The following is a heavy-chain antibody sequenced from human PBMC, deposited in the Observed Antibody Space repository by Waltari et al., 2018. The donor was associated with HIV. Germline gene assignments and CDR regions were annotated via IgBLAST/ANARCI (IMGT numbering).Heavy chain of an antibody. J-gene: IGHJ4*02. Sequence: QVQLVESGGGVVQPGRSLRLSCSASGFTFSNYAIHWVRQAPGKGLEWVAVISYDGSNKYYADSVKGRFTISRDNSKNTLYLQMNSLRAEDTAVYYCARDPQYCSSTSCSYYFDYWGQGTLVTVSS. CDR1: GFTFSNYA. CDR2: ISYDGSNK. CDR3: ARDPQYCSSTSCSYYFDY. V-gene: IGHV3-30-3*01. D-gene: IGHD2-2*01.